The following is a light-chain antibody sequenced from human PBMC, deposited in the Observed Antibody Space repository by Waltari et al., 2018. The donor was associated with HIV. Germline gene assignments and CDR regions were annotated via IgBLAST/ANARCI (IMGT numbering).Light chain of an antibody. V-gene: IGKV1-8*01. CDR3: HQYHDFPFT. CDR1: QGITTS. Sequence: ALRMTQSPSSFSASVGDRVTITCRASQGITTSLAWYQQQPWGAPRLLIHTTSTLESGVPSRFSGSGSGTEFTLTISCLQSEDVATYYCHQYHDFPFTFGPGTKVDIK. CDR2: TTS. J-gene: IGKJ3*01.